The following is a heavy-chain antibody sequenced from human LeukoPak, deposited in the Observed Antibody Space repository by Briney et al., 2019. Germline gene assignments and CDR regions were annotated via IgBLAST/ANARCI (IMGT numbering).Heavy chain of an antibody. J-gene: IGHJ4*02. V-gene: IGHV3-30*02. CDR2: IRYDGSNK. CDR3: AKDYRYSSRLFDY. Sequence: PGGSLRLSCAASGFTFSSYGMHWVRQAPGKGLEWVAFIRYDGSNKYYADSVKGRFTISRDNSKNTLYLQMNSLRAEDTAVYYCAKDYRYSSRLFDYWGQGTLVTVSS. CDR1: GFTFSSYG. D-gene: IGHD6-13*01.